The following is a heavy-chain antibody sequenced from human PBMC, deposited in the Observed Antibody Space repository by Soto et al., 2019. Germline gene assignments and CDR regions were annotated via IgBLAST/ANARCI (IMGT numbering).Heavy chain of an antibody. CDR1: GFTLSSYA. Sequence: GGSLRLSCAASGFTLSSYAMSWVRQAPGKGLEWVSTISVSGGSTNYADSVKGRFTISRDNSKNTLYLQMNSLRAEDTAVYYCAKESPDLRTYYYGMDVWGQGTTVTVSS. V-gene: IGHV3-23*01. CDR2: ISVSGGST. CDR3: AKESPDLRTYYYGMDV. J-gene: IGHJ6*02.